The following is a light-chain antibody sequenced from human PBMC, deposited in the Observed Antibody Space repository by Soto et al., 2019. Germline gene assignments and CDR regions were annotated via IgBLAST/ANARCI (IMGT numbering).Light chain of an antibody. CDR2: DAS. J-gene: IGKJ3*01. CDR3: QQRSNWPT. V-gene: IGKV3-11*01. CDR1: QSVRSY. Sequence: EIVLTQSPATLSLSPGERATLSCRASQSVRSYLAWYQQKPGQAPRLLIYDASNRATGIPARFSGSGSGTDFTLTISSLEPEDFAVYYCQQRSNWPTFGHGTKVDIK.